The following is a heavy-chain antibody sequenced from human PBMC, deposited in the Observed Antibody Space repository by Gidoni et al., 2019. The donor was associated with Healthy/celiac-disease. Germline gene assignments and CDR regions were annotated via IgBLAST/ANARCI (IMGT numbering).Heavy chain of an antibody. J-gene: IGHJ6*02. CDR3: ARDRGWELDYYYYGMDV. CDR1: VGSISSSNW. V-gene: IGHV4-4*02. D-gene: IGHD1-26*01. CDR2: IYHSGST. Sequence: QVQLQESGPGLVKPSGTLSLTCAVSVGSISSSNWWSWVRQPPGKGLEWIGEIYHSGSTNYNPSLKSRVTISVDKSKNQFSLKLSSVTAADTAVYYCARDRGWELDYYYYGMDVWGQGTTVTVSS.